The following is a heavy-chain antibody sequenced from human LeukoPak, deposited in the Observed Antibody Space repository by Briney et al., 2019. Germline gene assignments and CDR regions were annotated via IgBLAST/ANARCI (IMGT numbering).Heavy chain of an antibody. D-gene: IGHD6-13*01. CDR1: GGSISSGSYY. Sequence: PSQTLSLTCTVSGGSISSGSYYWSWIRQPPGKGLEWIGYIYYSGSTNYNPSLKSRVTISVDTSKNQFSLKLSSVTAADTAVYYCARVRAAAHYMDVWGKGTTVTVSS. J-gene: IGHJ6*03. CDR3: ARVRAAAHYMDV. V-gene: IGHV4-61*01. CDR2: IYYSGST.